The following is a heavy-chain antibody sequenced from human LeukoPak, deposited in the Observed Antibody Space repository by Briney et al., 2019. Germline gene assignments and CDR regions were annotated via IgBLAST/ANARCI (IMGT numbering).Heavy chain of an antibody. Sequence: GASVKVSCKASGYTFTSYAISWVRQAPGQGLEWMGGIIPVFGTPNYAQRFQGRVTITADKVTYTAYMEVSGLRSEDTAMYYCARTPSDYGLPYYFYHYHMDVWGKGTTVTVSS. CDR2: IIPVFGTP. CDR1: GYTFTSYA. J-gene: IGHJ6*03. D-gene: IGHD4-17*01. CDR3: ARTPSDYGLPYYFYHYHMDV. V-gene: IGHV1-69*06.